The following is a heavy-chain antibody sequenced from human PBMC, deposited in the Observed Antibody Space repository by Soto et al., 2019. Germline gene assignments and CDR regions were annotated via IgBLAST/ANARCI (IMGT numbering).Heavy chain of an antibody. J-gene: IGHJ4*02. CDR3: ARHDSSGWFFFDY. CDR1: GGSISSGDYY. Sequence: SETLSLTCTVSGGSISSGDYYWSWIRQPPGKGLEWIGYIYYSGSTYYNPSLKSRVTISVDTSKNQFSLKLSSVTAADTAVYYCARHDSSGWFFFDYWGQGTLVTVSS. CDR2: IYYSGST. V-gene: IGHV4-30-4*01. D-gene: IGHD6-19*01.